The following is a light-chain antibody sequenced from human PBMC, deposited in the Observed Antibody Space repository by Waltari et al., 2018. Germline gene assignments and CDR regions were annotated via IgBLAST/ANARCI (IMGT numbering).Light chain of an antibody. J-gene: IGLJ2*01. CDR3: SSYAGSHDVV. V-gene: IGLV2-8*01. Sequence: QSALTQPPSASGSPGQSVSISCPGTSSDVGGYNYVSRYQQHPGKAPKPMVYAVSKRPARVPDRFSASKSGNTASLIVSGLQAEDEADYYCSSYAGSHDVVFGGETRLTVL. CDR2: AVS. CDR1: SSDVGGYNY.